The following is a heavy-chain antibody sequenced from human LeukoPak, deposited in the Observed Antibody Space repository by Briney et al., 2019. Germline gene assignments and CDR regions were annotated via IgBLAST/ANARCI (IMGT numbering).Heavy chain of an antibody. V-gene: IGHV1-2*02. CDR3: ARDPDYGSGSYHFYYFDH. J-gene: IGHJ4*02. CDR2: IKPNGGGA. D-gene: IGHD3-10*01. Sequence: ASVKVSCMASGYTFTGYYMHWVRQAPGQGLEWMGWIKPNGGGANFAQKFQGRVTMTRDTSISTAYMELSRLRSDDTAVYYCARDPDYGSGSYHFYYFDHWGQGTLVTVSS. CDR1: GYTFTGYY.